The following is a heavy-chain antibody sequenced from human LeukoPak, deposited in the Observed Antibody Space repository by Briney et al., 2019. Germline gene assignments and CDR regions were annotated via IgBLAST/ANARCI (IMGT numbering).Heavy chain of an antibody. Sequence: GASVKVSCKASGYTFTNYYMHWVRQAPGQGLEWMGIINPSGGSTSYAQKFQGRVTMTRDTSTSTVYMELSSLRSEDTAVYYCARAWSVSYDILTGRKGGDYWGQGTLVTVSS. J-gene: IGHJ4*02. V-gene: IGHV1-46*01. CDR1: GYTFTNYY. CDR3: ARAWSVSYDILTGRKGGDY. D-gene: IGHD3-9*01. CDR2: INPSGGST.